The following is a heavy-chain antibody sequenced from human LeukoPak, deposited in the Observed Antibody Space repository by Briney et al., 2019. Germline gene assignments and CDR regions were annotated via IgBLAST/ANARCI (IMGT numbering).Heavy chain of an antibody. J-gene: IGHJ4*02. CDR1: GGSISSGSYY. CDR2: IYTSGST. V-gene: IGHV4-61*02. D-gene: IGHD6-19*01. Sequence: SETLSLSCTVSGGSISSGSYYWSWLRQPAGKGLEWIGRIYTSGSTNYNPSLKSRVTISVDTSKNQFSLRLSSVTAADTAVYYCARSLGWYVVYWGQGTLVTVSS. CDR3: ARSLGWYVVY.